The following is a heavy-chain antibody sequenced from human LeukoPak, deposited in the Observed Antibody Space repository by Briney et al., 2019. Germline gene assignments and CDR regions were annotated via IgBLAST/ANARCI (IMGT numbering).Heavy chain of an antibody. J-gene: IGHJ4*02. Sequence: GASVKVSCKASGYTFINHWMHWVRQAPGQGLEWVGLINPTGTATLYAQKFQGRITLTRDMSATTDYMELSSLTSEDTAVYYCARRAGAYSHPYDYWGQGTLVTVSS. CDR2: INPTGTAT. V-gene: IGHV1-46*01. CDR1: GYTFINHW. D-gene: IGHD4/OR15-4a*01. CDR3: ARRAGAYSHPYDY.